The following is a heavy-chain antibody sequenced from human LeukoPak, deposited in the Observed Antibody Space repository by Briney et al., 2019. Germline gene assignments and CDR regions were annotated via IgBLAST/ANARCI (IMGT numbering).Heavy chain of an antibody. CDR1: DYTFTSYG. V-gene: IGHV1-18*01. Sequence: ASVNVSFTASDYTFTSYGISWVRQAPGQGLEWMGWISAYNGNTNYAQKLQGRVTMTTDTSTSTAYMELRSLRSDDTAVYYCAREGDCSGGSCYWETDYWGQGTLVTVSS. CDR3: AREGDCSGGSCYWETDY. J-gene: IGHJ4*02. D-gene: IGHD2-15*01. CDR2: ISAYNGNT.